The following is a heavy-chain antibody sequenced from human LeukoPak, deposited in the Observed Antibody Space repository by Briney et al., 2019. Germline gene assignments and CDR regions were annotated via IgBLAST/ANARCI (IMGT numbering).Heavy chain of an antibody. Sequence: GGSLRLSCAASGFSFSNHGIHWVRQAPGKGLEWVSLIWYDGSNKYYADSVKGRFTISRDNSKNTLYLQMNSLSAEDTALYFCAKGYCTGTSCYTGLDYWGQGTLVTVSS. V-gene: IGHV3-30*02. J-gene: IGHJ4*02. CDR3: AKGYCTGTSCYTGLDY. CDR1: GFSFSNHG. CDR2: IWYDGSNK. D-gene: IGHD2-2*02.